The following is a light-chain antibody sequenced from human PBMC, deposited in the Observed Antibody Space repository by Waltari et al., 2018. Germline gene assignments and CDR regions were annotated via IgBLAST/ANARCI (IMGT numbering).Light chain of an antibody. V-gene: IGKV1-5*03. J-gene: IGKJ2*01. Sequence: MTQSPATLSASVGDRVTITCRASQSISSWLAWYQQKPGKAPKLLIYKASTLESGVPSRFSGSGSGTEFTLTISSLQPDDFATYYCQQYNNYPYTFGQGTRLEIK. CDR3: QQYNNYPYT. CDR1: QSISSW. CDR2: KAS.